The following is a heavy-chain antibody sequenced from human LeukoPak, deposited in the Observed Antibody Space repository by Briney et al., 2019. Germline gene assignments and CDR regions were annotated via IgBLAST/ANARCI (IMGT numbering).Heavy chain of an antibody. V-gene: IGHV3-72*01. J-gene: IGHJ4*02. Sequence: PGGSLRLSCAASGFTFSDHYMDWVRQAPGKGLELVGRTRNKANSYTTEYAASVKGRFTISRDDSKNSLYLQMNSLKTEDTAVYYCAREGGYDILTGYYFGGQGTLVTVSS. D-gene: IGHD3-9*01. CDR1: GFTFSDHY. CDR2: TRNKANSYTT. CDR3: AREGGYDILTGYYF.